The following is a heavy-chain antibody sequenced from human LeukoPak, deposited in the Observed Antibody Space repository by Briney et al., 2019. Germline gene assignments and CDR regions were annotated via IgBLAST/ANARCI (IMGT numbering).Heavy chain of an antibody. Sequence: ASVKVSCKASGGTFSSYAISWVRQAPGQGLEWMGWINPNSGGTNYAQKFQGRVTMTRDTSISTAYMELSRLRSDDTAVYYCAREPTTVVNFDYWGQGTLVTVSS. J-gene: IGHJ4*02. D-gene: IGHD4-23*01. CDR2: INPNSGGT. CDR3: AREPTTVVNFDY. CDR1: GGTFSSYA. V-gene: IGHV1-2*02.